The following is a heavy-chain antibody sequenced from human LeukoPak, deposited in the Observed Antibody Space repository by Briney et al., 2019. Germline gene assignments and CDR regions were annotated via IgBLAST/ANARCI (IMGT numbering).Heavy chain of an antibody. CDR1: GGTCSSYA. CDR2: IIPIFGTA. V-gene: IGHV1-69*13. CDR3: ARPYYYDSSGYTPN. D-gene: IGHD3-22*01. J-gene: IGHJ4*02. Sequence: ASVKVSCKASGGTCSSYAISWVRQAPGQGLEWMGGIIPIFGTANYAQKFQGRVTITADESTSTAYMELSSLRSEDTAVYYCARPYYYDSSGYTPNWGQGTLVTVSS.